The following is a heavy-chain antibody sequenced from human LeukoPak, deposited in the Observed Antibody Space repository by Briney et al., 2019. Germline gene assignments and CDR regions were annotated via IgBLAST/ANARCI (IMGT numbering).Heavy chain of an antibody. CDR2: IYYSGST. CDR1: GGSISSGGYY. Sequence: SETLSLTCTVSGGSISSGGYYWSWIRQHPGKGLEWIGYIYYSGSTYYNPSLKSRVTISVDTSKNQFSLKLSSVTAADTAVYYRARGTYCSGGSCYDLWGQGTLVTVSS. J-gene: IGHJ4*02. CDR3: ARGTYCSGGSCYDL. V-gene: IGHV4-31*03. D-gene: IGHD2-15*01.